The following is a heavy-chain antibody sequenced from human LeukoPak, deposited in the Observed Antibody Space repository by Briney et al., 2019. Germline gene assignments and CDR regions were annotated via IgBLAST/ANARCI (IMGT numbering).Heavy chain of an antibody. J-gene: IGHJ4*02. CDR3: ARGKWFDY. CDR1: GFTFSSYS. Sequence: GGSLRLSCAASGFTFSSYSMFWVRKAPGKGLEWVSYISDSSHAIYHADSVKGRFTISRDNAKDSLYLQMNSLRDEDTAVYYCARGKWFDYWGQGTLVTVSS. CDR2: ISDSSHAI. V-gene: IGHV3-48*02. D-gene: IGHD2-8*01.